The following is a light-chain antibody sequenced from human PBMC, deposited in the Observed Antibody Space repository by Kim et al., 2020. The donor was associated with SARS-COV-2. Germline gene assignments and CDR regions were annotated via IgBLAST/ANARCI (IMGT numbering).Light chain of an antibody. J-gene: IGKJ4*01. CDR2: DAS. V-gene: IGKV3-11*01. CDR1: QSSDTD. CDR3: QQRNSWPPAVT. Sequence: PGERATLSCRARQSSDTDLAWYQPRPGQAPRLLVYDASNRATGVPDRVSGSGSGTDFTLTISSLEPEDFSTYYCQQRNSWPPAVTFGGGTKVDIK.